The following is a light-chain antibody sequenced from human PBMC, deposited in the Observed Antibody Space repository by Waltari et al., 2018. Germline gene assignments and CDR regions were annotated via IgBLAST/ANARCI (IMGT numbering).Light chain of an antibody. CDR2: KDS. CDR3: AAWDDSLSGPI. Sequence: QSVLTQPPSASGTPGQRVTISCSGSHSNIGSNYVYWYQQLPGTAPKLLIYKDSQRPSGVPDRFSGSKSGTSASLAISGVRSEDEADYYCAAWDDSLSGPIFATGTKVTV. CDR1: HSNIGSNY. J-gene: IGLJ1*01. V-gene: IGLV1-47*01.